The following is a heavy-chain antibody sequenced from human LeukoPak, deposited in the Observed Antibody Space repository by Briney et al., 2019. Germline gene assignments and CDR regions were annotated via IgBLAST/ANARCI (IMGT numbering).Heavy chain of an antibody. D-gene: IGHD6-6*01. CDR1: GFTFSDYY. V-gene: IGHV3-11*04. J-gene: IGHJ5*02. CDR2: ISSSGSTI. CDR3: ARPELPLYSSSSGSWFDP. Sequence: GGSLRLSCAASGFTFSDYYMSWIRQAPGKGLEWVSYISSSGSTIYYADSVKGRFTIPRDNAKNSLYLQMNSLRAEDTAVHYCARPELPLYSSSSGSWFDPWGQGTLVTVPS.